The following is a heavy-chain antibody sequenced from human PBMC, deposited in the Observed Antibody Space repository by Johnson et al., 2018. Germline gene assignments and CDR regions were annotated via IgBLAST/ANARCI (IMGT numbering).Heavy chain of an antibody. CDR2: ISYDGNNK. CDR3: AGGDDWNFLRFPFNI. D-gene: IGHD1-7*01. Sequence: QVQLVQSGGGVVQPGRSLRLSCAASGFTFSSYTLHWVRQAPGKGLEWVALISYDGNNKYYADSVKGRFTISRDNSKNTLYLQMHSLRPEDTAGYYWAGGDDWNFLRFPFNIWGQGTMVTVSS. CDR1: GFTFSSYT. J-gene: IGHJ3*02. V-gene: IGHV3-30-3*01.